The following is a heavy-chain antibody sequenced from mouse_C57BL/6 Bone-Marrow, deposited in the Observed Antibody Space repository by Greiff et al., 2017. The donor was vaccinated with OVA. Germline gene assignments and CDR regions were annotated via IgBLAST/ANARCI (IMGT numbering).Heavy chain of an antibody. CDR3: ARRGTLAY. V-gene: IGHV1-26*01. Sequence: VQLQQSGPELVKPGASVKISCKASGYTFTDYYMNWVKQSHGKSLEWIGDINPNNGGTSYNQKFKGKATLTVDKSSSTAYMELRSLTSEDSAVYYCARRGTLAYWGQGTRVTVSA. D-gene: IGHD3-3*01. CDR1: GYTFTDYY. CDR2: INPNNGGT. J-gene: IGHJ3*01.